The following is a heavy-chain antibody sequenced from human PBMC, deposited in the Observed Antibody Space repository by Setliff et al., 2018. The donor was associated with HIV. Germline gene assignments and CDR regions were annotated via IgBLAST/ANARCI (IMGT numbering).Heavy chain of an antibody. J-gene: IGHJ4*02. CDR1: GTSFSDHY. Sequence: PEETLSLTCSVYGTSFSDHYWSWVRQTPGKGLEWIGEMNQSGTTNYNPSLKSRVTMSIDTSERQFSLKLTSVTAADTAVYYCVRWYYCVSGACYRADYWGQGTMVTVS. V-gene: IGHV4-34*01. D-gene: IGHD2-21*02. CDR3: VRWYYCVSGACYRADY. CDR2: MNQSGTT.